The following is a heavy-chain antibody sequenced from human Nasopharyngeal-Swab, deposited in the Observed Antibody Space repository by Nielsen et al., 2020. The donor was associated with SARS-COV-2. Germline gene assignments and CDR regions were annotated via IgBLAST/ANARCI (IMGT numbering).Heavy chain of an antibody. CDR1: GFTFSSYS. V-gene: IGHV3-21*01. CDR2: ISSSSSYI. J-gene: IGHJ3*02. D-gene: IGHD3-22*01. CDR3: ARDGGGYYDSSGYYGDAFDI. Sequence: GGSLRLSCAASGFTFSSYSMNWVRQAPGKGLEWVSSISSSSSYIYYADSVKGRFTISRDNAKNSLYLQMNSLRAEDTAVYYCARDGGGYYDSSGYYGDAFDIWGQGTMVTVSS.